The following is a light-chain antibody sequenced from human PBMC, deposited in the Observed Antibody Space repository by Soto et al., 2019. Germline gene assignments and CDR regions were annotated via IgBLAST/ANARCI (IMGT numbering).Light chain of an antibody. CDR2: AAS. J-gene: IGKJ5*01. CDR1: QSISSY. Sequence: DIQMTQSPSSLSASVGDRVTITCRASQSISSYLNWYQQKPGKAPKLLIYAASSLQSGVPSRFSGSGSGTDFTLTISSLQPEDFATYYWQQSYSTRITFGKETRLEIK. V-gene: IGKV1-39*01. CDR3: QQSYSTRIT.